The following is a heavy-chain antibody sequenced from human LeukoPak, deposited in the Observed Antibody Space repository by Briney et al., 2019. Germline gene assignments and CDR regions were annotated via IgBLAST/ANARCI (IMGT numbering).Heavy chain of an antibody. J-gene: IGHJ4*02. V-gene: IGHV1-2*06. CDR3: ARTREGVWGSYSP. CDR1: GYHFTDYY. D-gene: IGHD3-16*01. CDR2: INPKSGGT. Sequence: GASVKVSCKASGYHFTDYYIHWVRLAPGQGLEWMGRINPKSGGTHYAQKFQGRVSMTRDTSINTVHLELSSLKTNDTAVYYCARTREGVWGSYSPWGQGTLVTVSS.